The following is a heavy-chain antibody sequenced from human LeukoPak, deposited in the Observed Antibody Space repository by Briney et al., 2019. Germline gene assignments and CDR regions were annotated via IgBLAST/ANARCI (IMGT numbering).Heavy chain of an antibody. CDR2: IQYDGSYK. Sequence: GGSLRLSCAASGFTFSSYGMHWVRQAPGKGLEWVAFIQYDGSYKYYADSVKGRFTISRDNSKNTLYLQMNSLRAEDTAVYYCAKRSGHYYYYMDVWGKGTTVTISS. J-gene: IGHJ6*03. V-gene: IGHV3-30*02. CDR1: GFTFSSYG. CDR3: AKRSGHYYYYMDV.